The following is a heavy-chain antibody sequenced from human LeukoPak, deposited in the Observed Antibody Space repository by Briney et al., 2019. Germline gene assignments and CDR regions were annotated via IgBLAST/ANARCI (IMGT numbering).Heavy chain of an antibody. Sequence: GGSLRLSCAASGFTFRTYAMSWVRQAPGKGLEWVSAITPGGDTTYHADSVKGRFTISRDNSKNTLYLQMNSLRAEDTAVYYGAKAPATSCYSQVDFWGQGTLVTVSS. J-gene: IGHJ4*02. CDR3: AKAPATSCYSQVDF. CDR2: ITPGGDTT. V-gene: IGHV3-23*01. D-gene: IGHD2-2*01. CDR1: GFTFRTYA.